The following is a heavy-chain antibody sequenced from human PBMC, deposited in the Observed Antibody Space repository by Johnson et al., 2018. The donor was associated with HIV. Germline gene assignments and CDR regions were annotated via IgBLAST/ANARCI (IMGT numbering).Heavy chain of an antibody. J-gene: IGHJ3*02. V-gene: IGHV3-23*03. Sequence: VQLVESGGGWVQPGGSLRLSCAASGFSFSDYAMSWVRQAPGKGLEWVSVIYSAGSTYYADSVKGRFTISRDNSKNTLYLQMNSLKTEDTAVYYCATDPAAPSLSAFDIWGQGTMVTVSS. D-gene: IGHD2-2*01. CDR2: IYSAGST. CDR3: ATDPAAPSLSAFDI. CDR1: GFSFSDYA.